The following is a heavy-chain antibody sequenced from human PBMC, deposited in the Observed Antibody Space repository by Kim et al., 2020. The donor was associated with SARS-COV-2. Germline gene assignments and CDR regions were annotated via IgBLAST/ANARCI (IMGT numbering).Heavy chain of an antibody. Sequence: TLSYVDSVKGRFPISRDNAKNSLYLQMNSLRDEDTAVYYCARMRYYGMDVWGQGTTVTVSS. J-gene: IGHJ6*02. CDR3: ARMRYYGMDV. CDR2: TL. V-gene: IGHV3-48*02.